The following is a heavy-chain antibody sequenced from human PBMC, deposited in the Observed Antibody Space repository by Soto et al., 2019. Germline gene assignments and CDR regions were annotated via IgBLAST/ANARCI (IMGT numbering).Heavy chain of an antibody. CDR2: ISSSGSTI. Sequence: GGSLRLSCAASGFTFSDYYMSWIRQAPGKGLEWVSYISSSGSTIYYADSVKGRFTISRDNAKNSLYLQMNSLRAEDTAVYYCARDDIVVVPAAIHYYYYGMDVWGQGTTVTVSS. D-gene: IGHD2-2*02. CDR3: ARDDIVVVPAAIHYYYYGMDV. CDR1: GFTFSDYY. V-gene: IGHV3-11*01. J-gene: IGHJ6*02.